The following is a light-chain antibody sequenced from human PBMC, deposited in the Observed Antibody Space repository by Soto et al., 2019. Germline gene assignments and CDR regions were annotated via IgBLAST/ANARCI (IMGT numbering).Light chain of an antibody. V-gene: IGKV1-5*03. CDR3: QQYNSYPLT. Sequence: DIQMTQSPSTLSGSVGDRVTITCRASQSISSWLAWYQQKPGKAPKLLIYKAPSLESGVPSRFSGSGSGTEFTLTISSLQPDDFATYYCQQYNSYPLTFGGGTKVDIK. J-gene: IGKJ4*01. CDR2: KAP. CDR1: QSISSW.